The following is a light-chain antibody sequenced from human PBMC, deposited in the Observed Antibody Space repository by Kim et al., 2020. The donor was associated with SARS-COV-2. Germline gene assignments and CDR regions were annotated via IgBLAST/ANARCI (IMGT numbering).Light chain of an antibody. J-gene: IGLJ1*01. CDR1: KLGDKY. CDR2: QDS. CDR3: QAWDSSTEV. V-gene: IGLV3-1*01. Sequence: SVSPGHTASITCSEDKLGDKYACWYQQKPGQSPLLVIYQDSKRPSGIPGRFSGSNSGNTATLTISGTQAMDEADYYCQAWDSSTEVFGTGTKVTVL.